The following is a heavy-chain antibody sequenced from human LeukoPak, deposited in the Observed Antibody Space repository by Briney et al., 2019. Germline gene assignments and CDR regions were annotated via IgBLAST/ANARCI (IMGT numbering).Heavy chain of an antibody. CDR1: GFTFSDYY. CDR2: ISSSGSTI. Sequence: PGGSLRLSCAASGFTFSDYYMSWIRQAPGKGLEWVSYISSSGSTIYYADSVKGRFTISRDNAKNSLYLQMNSLRAEDTAVYYCARTQSYYYDSSGYLDYWGQGTLVTVSS. D-gene: IGHD3-22*01. V-gene: IGHV3-11*01. J-gene: IGHJ4*02. CDR3: ARTQSYYYDSSGYLDY.